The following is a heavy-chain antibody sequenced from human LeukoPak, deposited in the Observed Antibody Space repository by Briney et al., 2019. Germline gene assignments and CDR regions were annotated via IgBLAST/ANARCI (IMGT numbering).Heavy chain of an antibody. D-gene: IGHD2-2*02. Sequence: SETLSLTCAVYGGSFSGYYWSWIRQPPGKGLEWIGEINHSGSTNYNPSLKSRVTISVDPSKNQFSLKLSSVTAADTAVYYCARSDCSSTSCYTRYFDYWGQGTLVTVSS. J-gene: IGHJ4*02. CDR1: GGSFSGYY. V-gene: IGHV4-34*01. CDR2: INHSGST. CDR3: ARSDCSSTSCYTRYFDY.